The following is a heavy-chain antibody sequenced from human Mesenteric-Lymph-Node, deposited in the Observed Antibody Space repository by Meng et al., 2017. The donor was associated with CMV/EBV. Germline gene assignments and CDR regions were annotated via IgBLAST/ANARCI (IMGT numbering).Heavy chain of an antibody. D-gene: IGHD3-3*01. V-gene: IGHV3-7*01. CDR3: AKDRRWLLSPSYSYFDY. CDR2: IKQDGSEK. J-gene: IGHJ4*02. Sequence: GGSLRLSCAASGFTFSSYWMSWVRQAPGKGLEWVANIKQDGSEKYYVDSVKGRFTISRDNAKNSLYLQMNSLRAEDTAVYYCAKDRRWLLSPSYSYFDYWGQGTLVTVSS. CDR1: GFTFSSYW.